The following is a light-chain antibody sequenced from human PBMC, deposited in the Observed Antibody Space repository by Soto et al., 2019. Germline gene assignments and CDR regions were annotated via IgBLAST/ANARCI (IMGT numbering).Light chain of an antibody. J-gene: IGKJ2*01. CDR3: QQYGTSPPMYT. Sequence: ESVLTQSPGTLSLSPGESATLSCRASQSFSGNYLAWYQQKPGQAPRLLIHGVSSRATGIPDRFSGSGAGTDFTLSISRLEPDDFAVYYCQQYGTSPPMYTFGQGNKREIK. CDR1: QSFSGNY. CDR2: GVS. V-gene: IGKV3-20*01.